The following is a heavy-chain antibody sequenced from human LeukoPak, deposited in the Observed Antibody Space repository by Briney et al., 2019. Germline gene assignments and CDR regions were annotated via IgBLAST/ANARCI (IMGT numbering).Heavy chain of an antibody. V-gene: IGHV4-38-2*02. J-gene: IGHJ6*03. CDR1: GYSISSGYY. Sequence: PSETLSLTCTVSGYSISSGYYWGWIRPPPGKGLEWIGSIYHSGSTYYNPSLKSRVTISVDTSKNQFSLKLSSVTAADTAVYYCARGRPSYGSGTYYRPLEPNYMDVWGKGTTVTVSS. CDR3: ARGRPSYGSGTYYRPLEPNYMDV. CDR2: IYHSGST. D-gene: IGHD3-10*01.